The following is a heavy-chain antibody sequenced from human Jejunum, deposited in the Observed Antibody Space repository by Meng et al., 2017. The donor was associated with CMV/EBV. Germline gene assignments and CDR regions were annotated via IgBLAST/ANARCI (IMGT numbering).Heavy chain of an antibody. CDR1: FTSYH. J-gene: IGHJ5*02. Sequence: FTSYHVHWLRQAPGQGLEWVGMINPADGGPTYAQRFQGRVTMTSDTSTSTVYMDLMSLRSDDTALYFCAREYCTTYRCSYNPHWYDPWGQGTLVTVSS. CDR3: AREYCTTYRCSYNPHWYDP. CDR2: INPADGGP. D-gene: IGHD2-8*01. V-gene: IGHV1-46*01.